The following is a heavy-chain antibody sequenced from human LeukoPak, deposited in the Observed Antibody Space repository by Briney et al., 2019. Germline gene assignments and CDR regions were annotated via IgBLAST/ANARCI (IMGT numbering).Heavy chain of an antibody. CDR3: ARRYCSSTSCFLIE. CDR2: IYYSGST. Sequence: SETLSLTCTVSGGSISSGGYYWSWIRQHPGKGLERIGYIYYSGSTYYNPSLKSRVTISVDTSKNQFSLKLSSVTAADTAVYYCARRYCSSTSCFLIEWGQGTLVTVSS. V-gene: IGHV4-31*03. J-gene: IGHJ4*02. D-gene: IGHD2-2*01. CDR1: GGSISSGGYY.